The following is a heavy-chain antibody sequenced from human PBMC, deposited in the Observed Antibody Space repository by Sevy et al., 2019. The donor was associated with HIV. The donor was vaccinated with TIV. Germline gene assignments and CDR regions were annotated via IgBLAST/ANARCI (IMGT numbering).Heavy chain of an antibody. J-gene: IGHJ4*02. D-gene: IGHD2-21*02. V-gene: IGHV3-21*01. CDR1: GFTFSSYS. Sequence: GGSLRLSCAASGFTFSSYSMNWVRQAPGKGLEWVSSISSSSSYIYYADSVKGRFTISRDNAKNSLYLQMNSLRAEDTAVYYCSRAFNCGNSDDYWGQGTLVTVSS. CDR3: SRAFNCGNSDDY. CDR2: ISSSSSYI.